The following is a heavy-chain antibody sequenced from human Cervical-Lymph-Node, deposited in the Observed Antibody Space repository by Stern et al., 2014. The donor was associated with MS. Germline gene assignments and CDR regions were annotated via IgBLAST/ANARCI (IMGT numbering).Heavy chain of an antibody. CDR3: ARDEGGSYDH. V-gene: IGHV4-59*11. CDR2: VYYLGPT. J-gene: IGHJ4*02. Sequence: VHLVESGPGLVKPAETLSLTCTISGGSITSHYWSWIRQPPGTGLYTIGYVYYLGPTNYNPSLNGRFAISVDTSKNQFFLKLSSVTAADTAVYFCARDEGGSYDHWGQGTLVTVSS. CDR1: GGSITSHY. D-gene: IGHD1-26*01.